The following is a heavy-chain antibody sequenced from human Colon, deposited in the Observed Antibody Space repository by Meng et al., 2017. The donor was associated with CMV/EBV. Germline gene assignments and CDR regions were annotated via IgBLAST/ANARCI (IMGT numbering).Heavy chain of an antibody. J-gene: IGHJ4*02. V-gene: IGHV3-21*01. Sequence: GESLKISCAASGFTFSSYEMNWVRQAPGKGLEWVSSISSGSSFIYYPDSVRGGFTISRDDATNSLYLQMNSLRVEDTAVYYCTRDRLEGDYSGPGYWGQGTLVTVSS. CDR2: ISSGSSFI. CDR1: GFTFSSYE. CDR3: TRDRLEGDYSGPGY. D-gene: IGHD2-15*01.